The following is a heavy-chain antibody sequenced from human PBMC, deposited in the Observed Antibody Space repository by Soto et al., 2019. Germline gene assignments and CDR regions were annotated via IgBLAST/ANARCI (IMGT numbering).Heavy chain of an antibody. CDR3: ARFYGDYYNWFDP. CDR2: IYHSGST. V-gene: IGHV4-30-2*01. D-gene: IGHD4-17*01. Sequence: SETLSLTCAVSGGSISSGGYSWSWIRQPPGKGLEWIGDIYHSGSTYYNPSLKSRVTISVDRSKNQFYLKLSSVTAADTAVYYCARFYGDYYNWFDPWGQGTLVTVSS. CDR1: GGSISSGGYS. J-gene: IGHJ5*02.